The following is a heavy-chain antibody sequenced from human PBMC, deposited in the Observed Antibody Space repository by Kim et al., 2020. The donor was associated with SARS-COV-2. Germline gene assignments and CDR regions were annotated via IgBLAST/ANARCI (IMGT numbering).Heavy chain of an antibody. CDR2: R. D-gene: IGHD3-10*01. CDR3: ATRPVNPGAFY. V-gene: IGHV3-15*01. Sequence: RDYAAPVKGRFSMSRDDSKNILYLQRNSLKTEDTAVYYCATRPVNPGAFYWGQGTLVTVSS. J-gene: IGHJ4*02.